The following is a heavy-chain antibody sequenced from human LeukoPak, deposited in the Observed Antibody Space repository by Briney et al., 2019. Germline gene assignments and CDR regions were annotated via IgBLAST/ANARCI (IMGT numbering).Heavy chain of an antibody. Sequence: GGSLRLSCAASGFTFDDYAMHWVRQAPGKGLEWVSGISWNSGGIGYADSVKGPFTISRDNAKNSLYLQMNSLRAEDTVLYYCIAAVWLDTWGQGTMVTVSS. CDR2: ISWNSGGI. V-gene: IGHV3-9*01. J-gene: IGHJ3*02. CDR1: GFTFDDYA. D-gene: IGHD6-13*01. CDR3: IAAVWLDT.